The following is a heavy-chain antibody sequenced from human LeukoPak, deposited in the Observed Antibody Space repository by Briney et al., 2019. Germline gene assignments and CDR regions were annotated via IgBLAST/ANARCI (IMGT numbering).Heavy chain of an antibody. CDR2: IKHDGSEK. Sequence: PGGSLRLSCAASGFIFSSYWMSWVRQAPGKGLEWVANIKHDGSEKYYVDSVKGRFTISVDGAKRSLYLQMNSLKDEDTAVYYCARDPHWGAGYFDFWGQGALVTVSS. J-gene: IGHJ4*02. CDR3: ARDPHWGAGYFDF. V-gene: IGHV3-7*01. D-gene: IGHD1-26*01. CDR1: GFIFSSYW.